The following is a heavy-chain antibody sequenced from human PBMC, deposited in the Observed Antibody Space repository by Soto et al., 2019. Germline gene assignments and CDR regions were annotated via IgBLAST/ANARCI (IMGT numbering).Heavy chain of an antibody. J-gene: IGHJ4*02. CDR2: IYHGEST. CDR3: ARAEGGIFDY. Sequence: QLQLQESGSGLVKPSQTLSLTCAVSGGSISSGGHSWSLIRQPPGKGLEWIGYIYHGESTYYNPSLKSRVTISVDRSKDQFSLKLSSVTAADTAVYYCARAEGGIFDYWGQGTLVTVSS. V-gene: IGHV4-30-2*01. CDR1: GGSISSGGHS.